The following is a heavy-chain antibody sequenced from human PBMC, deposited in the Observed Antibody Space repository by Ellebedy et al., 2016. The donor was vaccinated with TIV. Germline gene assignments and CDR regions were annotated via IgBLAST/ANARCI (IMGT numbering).Heavy chain of an antibody. Sequence: GESLKISCAASGFTFSSYAMSWVRQAPGKGLEWVSAISGSGGSTYYADSVRGRFTISRDNSKNTLYLHMNSLRAEDTAIYYCAKYFTRGYSGYEAFVDYWGQGTLVTVSS. D-gene: IGHD5-12*01. J-gene: IGHJ4*02. V-gene: IGHV3-23*01. CDR1: GFTFSSYA. CDR2: ISGSGGST. CDR3: AKYFTRGYSGYEAFVDY.